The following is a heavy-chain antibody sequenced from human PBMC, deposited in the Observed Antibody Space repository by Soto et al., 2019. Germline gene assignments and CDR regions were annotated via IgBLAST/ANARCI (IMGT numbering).Heavy chain of an antibody. J-gene: IGHJ4*02. D-gene: IGHD3-9*01. CDR2: INPNSGGT. Sequence: ASVKVSCKASGYTFXGYYMHWVRQAPGQGLEWMGWINPNSGGTNYAQKFQGWVTMTRDTSISTAYMELSRLRSDDTAVYYCARDKLKYYDILTGYYSLSRPSYFDYWGQGTLVTVSS. CDR3: ARDKLKYYDILTGYYSLSRPSYFDY. CDR1: GYTFXGYY. V-gene: IGHV1-2*04.